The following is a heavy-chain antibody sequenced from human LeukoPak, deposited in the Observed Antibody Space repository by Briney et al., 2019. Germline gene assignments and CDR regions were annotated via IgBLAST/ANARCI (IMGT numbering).Heavy chain of an antibody. J-gene: IGHJ4*02. CDR3: TRDGGRGTFDY. D-gene: IGHD3-16*01. Sequence: SQTLSLTFAISGDSVSSNSVTWIWVRQSPSRGLEWLGRTYYRSAWYTNYAESVKSRISINADTSKNQFSLQLSSVTPEDTAAYYCTRDGGRGTFDYWGQGTLVTVSS. CDR2: TYYRSAWYT. V-gene: IGHV6-1*01. CDR1: GDSVSSNSVT.